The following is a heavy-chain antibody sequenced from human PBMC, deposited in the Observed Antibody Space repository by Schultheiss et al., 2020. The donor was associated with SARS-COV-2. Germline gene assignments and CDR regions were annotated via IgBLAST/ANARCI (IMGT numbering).Heavy chain of an antibody. CDR2: IRGSGGST. D-gene: IGHD5-24*01. J-gene: IGHJ1*01. Sequence: GGSLRLSCAASGFTFSSYAMSWVRQAPGKGLEWVSAIRGSGGSTYYADSVKGRFTISRDNSKNTLYLQMNSLRAEDTAVYYCARERGGDGYPDYFQHWGQGTLVTVSS. CDR1: GFTFSSYA. V-gene: IGHV3-23*01. CDR3: ARERGGDGYPDYFQH.